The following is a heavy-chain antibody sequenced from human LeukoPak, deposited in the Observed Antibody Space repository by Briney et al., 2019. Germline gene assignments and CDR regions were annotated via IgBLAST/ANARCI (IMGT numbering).Heavy chain of an antibody. CDR2: ISSSGSTI. D-gene: IGHD1-20*01. Sequence: GGSLRLSCAASGFTFSDYYMSWIRQAPGKGLEWVSYISSSGSTIYYADTVKGRLAVSRHNAKNSLYLQMNSLRDEDTAVYYCARGRPWYNWMRYYYYYMDVWGKGTTVTVSS. J-gene: IGHJ6*03. CDR1: GFTFSDYY. V-gene: IGHV3-11*01. CDR3: ARGRPWYNWMRYYYYYMDV.